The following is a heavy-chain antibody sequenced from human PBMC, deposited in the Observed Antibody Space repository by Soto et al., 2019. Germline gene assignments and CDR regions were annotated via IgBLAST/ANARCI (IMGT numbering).Heavy chain of an antibody. CDR3: AREGVDIVATQSYYYYYGMDV. Sequence: ASVKVSCKASGYTFTGYYMHWLRQAPGQGLEWMGWINPNSGGTNYAQKFQGRVTMTRDTSISTAYMELSRLRSDDTAVYYCAREGVDIVATQSYYYYYGMDVWGQGTTVTVSS. CDR1: GYTFTGYY. J-gene: IGHJ6*02. V-gene: IGHV1-2*02. CDR2: INPNSGGT. D-gene: IGHD5-12*01.